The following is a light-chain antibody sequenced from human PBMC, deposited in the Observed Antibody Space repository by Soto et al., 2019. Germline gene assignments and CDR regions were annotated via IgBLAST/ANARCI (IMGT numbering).Light chain of an antibody. CDR1: SSNIGADYD. V-gene: IGLV1-40*01. CDR2: GNN. J-gene: IGLJ2*01. Sequence: QSVLTQSPSVSGAPGQRVTISCTGSSSNIGADYDVHWYQQFPGTAPKLLIYGNNNRPSGVPDRFSGSKSGTSASLAITGLQAEDEADYYCQSYDRSLSGVVFGGGTKLTVL. CDR3: QSYDRSLSGVV.